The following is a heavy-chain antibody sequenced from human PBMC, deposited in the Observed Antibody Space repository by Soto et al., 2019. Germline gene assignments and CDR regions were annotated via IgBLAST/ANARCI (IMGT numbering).Heavy chain of an antibody. CDR3: ARHPNYYDSSYVFDM. J-gene: IGHJ3*02. CDR1: GYSFTTYW. CDR2: IYPGDSDT. Sequence: EVQLVQSGAEVKKPGESLKISCKGSGYSFTTYWIGWVRQMPGKGLEWMGIIYPGDSDTRYSPSFQGQVTFSADKSISTAYLQWSSLKASDTAMYYCARHPNYYDSSYVFDMWGHGTMVTVSS. D-gene: IGHD3-22*01. V-gene: IGHV5-51*01.